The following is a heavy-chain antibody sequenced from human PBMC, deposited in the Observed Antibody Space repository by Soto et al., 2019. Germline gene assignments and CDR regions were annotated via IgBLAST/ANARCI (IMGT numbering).Heavy chain of an antibody. D-gene: IGHD1-20*01. CDR2: ISYDGSNK. J-gene: IGHJ5*02. Sequence: QVQLVESGGGVVQPGRSLRLSCAASGFTFSSYAMHWVRQAPGKGLEWVAVISYDGSNKYYADSVKGRFTISRDNSKNTLYLQINSLRAEDTAVYYCARDNWNLVNWFDPWGQGTLVTVSS. CDR3: ARDNWNLVNWFDP. CDR1: GFTFSSYA. V-gene: IGHV3-30-3*01.